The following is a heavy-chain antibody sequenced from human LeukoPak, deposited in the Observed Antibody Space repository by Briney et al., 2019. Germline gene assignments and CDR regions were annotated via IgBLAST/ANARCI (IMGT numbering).Heavy chain of an antibody. J-gene: IGHJ4*02. CDR3: ARDLYRRQHLGLIDS. Sequence: GGSLRLSCAASGFTFSRSTMNWVRRAPGKGLEGVSCNSGSSSYIYYADSVKGRFTISRDNAKNSLYLQINSLRVEDMALYFCARDLYRRQHLGLIDSWGQGTLVTVSS. CDR2: NSGSSSYI. CDR1: GFTFSRST. D-gene: IGHD2-8*01. V-gene: IGHV3-21*01.